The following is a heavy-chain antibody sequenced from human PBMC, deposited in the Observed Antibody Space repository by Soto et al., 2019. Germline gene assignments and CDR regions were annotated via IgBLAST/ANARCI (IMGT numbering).Heavy chain of an antibody. CDR3: ARDRSGYDYNWFDP. CDR2: IYYSGST. D-gene: IGHD5-12*01. J-gene: IGHJ5*02. V-gene: IGHV4-31*03. CDR1: GGSISSGGYY. Sequence: SETLSLTCTVSGGSISSGGYYWSWIRQHPGKGLEWIGYIYYSGSTYYNPSLKSRVTISVDTSKNQFSLKLSSVTAADTAVYYCARDRSGYDYNWFDPRGQGTLVTVSS.